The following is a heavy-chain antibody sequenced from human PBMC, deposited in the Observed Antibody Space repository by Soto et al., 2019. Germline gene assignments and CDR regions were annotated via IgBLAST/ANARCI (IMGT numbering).Heavy chain of an antibody. J-gene: IGHJ6*02. CDR1: GFTFRPYS. CDR2: ISSRSDTL. V-gene: IGHV3-48*02. D-gene: IGHD2-15*01. Sequence: GGSLRLSCDGSGFTFRPYSMNLVRPAPGKGLEWVSYISSRSDTLYYADSVKGRFTISRDNAKNSVYLQVNNLRDEDTAVYYCARDWDIVILSVPIPNYNYGMDVWGQGPTVSVS. CDR3: ARDWDIVILSVPIPNYNYGMDV.